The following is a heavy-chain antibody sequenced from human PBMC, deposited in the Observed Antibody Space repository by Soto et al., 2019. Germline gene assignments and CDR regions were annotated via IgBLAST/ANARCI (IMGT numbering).Heavy chain of an antibody. CDR2: ISYDGSNK. CDR1: GFTFSSYG. J-gene: IGHJ2*01. D-gene: IGHD6-6*01. V-gene: IGHV3-30*03. CDR3: ASEVTPYSSSSDWYFDL. Sequence: GGSLRLSCAASGFTFSSYGMHWVRQAPGKGLEWVAVISYDGSNKYYADSVKGRFTISRDNSKNTLYLQMNSLRAEDTAVYYCASEVTPYSSSSDWYFDLWGRGTLVTVSS.